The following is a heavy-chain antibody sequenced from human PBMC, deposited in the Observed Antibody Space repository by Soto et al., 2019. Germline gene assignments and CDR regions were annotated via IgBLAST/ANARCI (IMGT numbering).Heavy chain of an antibody. CDR1: GFIFSDHY. J-gene: IGHJ4*02. Sequence: EVQMVESGGGLVQPGGSLRLSCAASGFIFSDHYMDWVRQAPGTGLAWVGRTRNKANSYTTEYAASVKGRFTISRDDAKNSLYLQISSMKTEDTAVYLCAMFDGSSAWGYWGKGTLVTVSS. CDR3: AMFDGSSAWGY. V-gene: IGHV3-72*01. D-gene: IGHD2-15*01. CDR2: TRNKANSYTT.